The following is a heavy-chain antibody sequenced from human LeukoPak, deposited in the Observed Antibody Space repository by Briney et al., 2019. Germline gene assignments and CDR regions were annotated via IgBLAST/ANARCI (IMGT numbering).Heavy chain of an antibody. J-gene: IGHJ4*02. CDR2: ISSSSTYI. CDR3: AKAYHRVVGATPRVDY. V-gene: IGHV3-21*04. CDR1: GFTFSSYS. D-gene: IGHD1-26*01. Sequence: KPGGSLRLSCAASGFTFSSYSMNWVRQAPGKGLEWVSSISSSSTYIDYADSVKGRFTISRDNAKNSLYLQMDSLRAEDTAVYYCAKAYHRVVGATPRVDYWGQGTLVTVSS.